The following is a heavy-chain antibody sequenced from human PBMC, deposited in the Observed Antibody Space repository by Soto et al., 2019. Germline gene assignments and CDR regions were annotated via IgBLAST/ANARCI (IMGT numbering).Heavy chain of an antibody. CDR1: GFTVSNYW. CDR3: AKDRGEEGLKFLEWFGGMDV. V-gene: IGHV3-74*01. J-gene: IGHJ6*02. D-gene: IGHD3-3*01. Sequence: GGSLRLSCAASGFTVSNYWMNWVRQAPGKGLVWVSHIKSDGTTSYADSVEGRFTVSRDDAKNTFYLQMNSLRAEDTAVYYCAKDRGEEGLKFLEWFGGMDVWGHGTTVTVSS. CDR2: IKSDGTT.